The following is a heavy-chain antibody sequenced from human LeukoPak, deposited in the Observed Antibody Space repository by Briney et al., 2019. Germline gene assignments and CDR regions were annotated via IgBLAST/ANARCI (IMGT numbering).Heavy chain of an antibody. D-gene: IGHD6-13*01. CDR2: ISSSSSYI. Sequence: PGGSLRLSCAASGFTFSSYSMNWVRQAPGKGLEWVSSISSSSSYIYYADSVKGRFTISRDNAKNSLYLQMNSLRAEDTAVYYRARSIAAAVYFDYWGQGTLATVSS. CDR3: ARSIAAAVYFDY. V-gene: IGHV3-21*01. CDR1: GFTFSSYS. J-gene: IGHJ4*02.